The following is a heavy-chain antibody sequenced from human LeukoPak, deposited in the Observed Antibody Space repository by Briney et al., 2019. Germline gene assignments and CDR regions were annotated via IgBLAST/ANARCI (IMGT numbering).Heavy chain of an antibody. D-gene: IGHD2-8*01. CDR2: ISDDGRQT. CDR1: GFTFTDYA. CDR3: TRVYLERLTAGYFDH. V-gene: IGHV3-30*04. J-gene: IGHJ4*02. Sequence: GGSLRLSCAASGFTFTDYAMNWVRQAPGTGLEWVAVISDDGRQTYYADSVKGRFTVSRDNSRDTVYLQMNSLRDEDTATYYCTRVYLERLTAGYFDHWGPGSLVAVSS.